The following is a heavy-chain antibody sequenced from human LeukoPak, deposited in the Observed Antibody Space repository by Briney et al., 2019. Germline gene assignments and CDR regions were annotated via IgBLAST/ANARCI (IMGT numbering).Heavy chain of an antibody. Sequence: SETLSLTCTVSGGSISSSGYYWGWIRQPPEKGLEWIGYIYYSGSTNYNPSLKSRVTISVDTSKNQFSLKLSSVTAADTAVYYCARAGSSGWIFDYWGQGTLVTVSS. CDR3: ARAGSSGWIFDY. J-gene: IGHJ4*02. V-gene: IGHV4-61*08. D-gene: IGHD6-19*01. CDR1: GGSISSSGYY. CDR2: IYYSGST.